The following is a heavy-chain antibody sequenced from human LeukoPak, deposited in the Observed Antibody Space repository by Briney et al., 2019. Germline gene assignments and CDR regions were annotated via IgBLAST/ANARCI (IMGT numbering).Heavy chain of an antibody. Sequence: GGSLRLSCAASGFTIGRLWMHWVRQAPGKGLVWVTRSEGDDSTTTYADSVKGRFTDSRDTAKNTLYLQMNSLRVEDTAVYYCAKLDWLDPWGQGTLVTVSP. J-gene: IGHJ5*02. CDR1: GFTIGRLW. CDR2: SEGDDSTT. CDR3: AKLDWLDP. V-gene: IGHV3-74*03.